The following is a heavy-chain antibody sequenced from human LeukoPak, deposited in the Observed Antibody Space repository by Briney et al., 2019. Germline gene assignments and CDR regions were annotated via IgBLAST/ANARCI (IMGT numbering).Heavy chain of an antibody. CDR1: GFTFSTYS. Sequence: GGSLRLSCAASGFTFSTYSMNWVRQAPGKGLEWVSYISSSSSTIYYADSVKGRFTIPRDNAKNSLYLQMNSLRAEDTAVYYCARGSTYYDSSGQVPFDYWGQGTLVTVSS. CDR3: ARGSTYYDSSGQVPFDY. V-gene: IGHV3-48*01. D-gene: IGHD3-22*01. CDR2: ISSSSSTI. J-gene: IGHJ4*02.